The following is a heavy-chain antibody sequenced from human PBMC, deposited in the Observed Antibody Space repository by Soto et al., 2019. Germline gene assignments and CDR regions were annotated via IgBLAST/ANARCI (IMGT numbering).Heavy chain of an antibody. CDR1: GYTFTGYY. CDR2: INPNSGGT. Sequence: QVQLVQSGAEVKKPGASVKVSCKASGYTFTGYYMHWVRQAPGQGLEWMGWINPNSGGTNYAQKFQGWVTMTRDTSISTAYMELIRLRSDDTAVYYCARDLLYGDYGEYYYYGMDVWGQGTTVTVSS. CDR3: ARDLLYGDYGEYYYYGMDV. J-gene: IGHJ6*02. V-gene: IGHV1-2*04. D-gene: IGHD4-17*01.